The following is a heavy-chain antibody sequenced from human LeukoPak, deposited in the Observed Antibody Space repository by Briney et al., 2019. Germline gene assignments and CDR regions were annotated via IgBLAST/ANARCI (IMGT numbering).Heavy chain of an antibody. V-gene: IGHV3-30*18. CDR2: TSYGGGNE. Sequence: PGGSLRLSCAASGFTFSGYGIHWVRQAPGKGLEWVALTSYGGGNEYYTDSVKGRFTISRDNSKNTVYLQMNNLRAEDTAVYYCAKDGRAYDSSGYYFDYWGQGTLVTVSS. J-gene: IGHJ4*02. CDR1: GFTFSGYG. D-gene: IGHD3-22*01. CDR3: AKDGRAYDSSGYYFDY.